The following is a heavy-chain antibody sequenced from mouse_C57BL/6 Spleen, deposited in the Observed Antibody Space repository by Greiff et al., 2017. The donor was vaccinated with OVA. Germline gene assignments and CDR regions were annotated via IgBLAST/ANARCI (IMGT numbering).Heavy chain of an antibody. CDR1: GYTFTSYW. D-gene: IGHD1-1*01. J-gene: IGHJ4*01. Sequence: QVQLQQSGTELVKPGASVKLSCKASGYTFTSYWMHWVKQRPGQGLEWIGNINPSNGGTNYNEKFKSKATLTVDKSSSTAYMQLSSLTSEDSAVYYCASNHGSSYAMDYWGQGTSVTVSS. V-gene: IGHV1-53*01. CDR3: ASNHGSSYAMDY. CDR2: INPSNGGT.